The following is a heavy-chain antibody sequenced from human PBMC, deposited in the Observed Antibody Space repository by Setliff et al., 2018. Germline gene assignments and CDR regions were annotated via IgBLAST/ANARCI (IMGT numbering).Heavy chain of an antibody. Sequence: ASVKVSCKASGYTFTNYGITWVRLAPGQGLEWMGWIFPKTGNTNYAHKLQGRVTMTTDTSTGTAYMDLRSLRSDDTAVYYCARSFNSGFYHQRDAYDIWGQGTLVTVSS. J-gene: IGHJ3*02. V-gene: IGHV1-18*01. CDR3: ARSFNSGFYHQRDAYDI. D-gene: IGHD5-12*01. CDR1: GYTFTNYG. CDR2: IFPKTGNT.